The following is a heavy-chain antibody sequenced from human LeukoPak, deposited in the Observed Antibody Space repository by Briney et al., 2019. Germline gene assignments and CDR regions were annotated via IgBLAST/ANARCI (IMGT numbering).Heavy chain of an antibody. J-gene: IGHJ4*02. V-gene: IGHV3-33*01. CDR2: IWYDGSNK. CDR1: GFTFSSYG. Sequence: GGSLRLSCAASGFTFSSYGMHWVRQAPGKGLEWVAVIWYDGSNKYYADSVKGRFTISRDNSKNTLYLQMNSLRAEDTAVYYCARDYGGSYYYYFDYWGQGTLVTVSS. CDR3: ARDYGGSYYYYFDY. D-gene: IGHD1-26*01.